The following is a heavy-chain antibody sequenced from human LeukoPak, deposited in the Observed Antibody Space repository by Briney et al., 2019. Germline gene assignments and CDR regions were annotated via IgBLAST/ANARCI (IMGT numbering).Heavy chain of an antibody. CDR3: ARRTCGGDCYSIDY. CDR1: GGSISGYY. CDR2: INHSGNT. V-gene: IGHV4-34*01. J-gene: IGHJ4*02. D-gene: IGHD2-21*02. Sequence: SETLSLTCTVSGGSISGYYWSWIRQPPGKGLEWIGEINHSGNTNYNPSLKSRVTISVDTSKNQFSLRLYSVTAADTAVYYCARRTCGGDCYSIDYWGQGTLVTVSS.